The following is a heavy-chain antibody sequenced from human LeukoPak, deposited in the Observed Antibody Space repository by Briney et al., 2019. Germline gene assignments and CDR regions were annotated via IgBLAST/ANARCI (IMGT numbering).Heavy chain of an antibody. CDR1: GGSVSTYY. V-gene: IGHV4-59*02. CDR2: IYYSGST. Sequence: SETLSLTCTVSGGSVSTYYWNWIRQPPGKGREWIGYIYYSGSTNYNPSLKSRLTISVDTSNNQFSLKMSSVTAADTAVYYCASTSGYCSGGNCYSAFDYWGQGTLVTVSS. J-gene: IGHJ4*02. D-gene: IGHD2-15*01. CDR3: ASTSGYCSGGNCYSAFDY.